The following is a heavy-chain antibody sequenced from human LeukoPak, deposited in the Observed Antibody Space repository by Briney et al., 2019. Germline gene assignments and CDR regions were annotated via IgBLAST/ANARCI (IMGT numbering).Heavy chain of an antibody. CDR1: GGSISSSSYY. CDR3: ARDRYYYGSGSPGNFDY. D-gene: IGHD3-10*01. V-gene: IGHV4-39*07. CDR2: IYYSGST. Sequence: SETLSLTCTVSGGSISSSSYYWGWIRQPPGKVLEWIGSIYYSGSTYYNPSLKSRVTISVDTSKNQFSLKLSSVTAADTAVYYCARDRYYYGSGSPGNFDYWGQGTLVTVSS. J-gene: IGHJ4*02.